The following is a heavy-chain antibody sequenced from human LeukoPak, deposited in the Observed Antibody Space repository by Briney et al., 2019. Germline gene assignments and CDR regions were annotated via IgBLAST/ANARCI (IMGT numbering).Heavy chain of an antibody. D-gene: IGHD1-7*01. CDR3: ARGYLPPELRGNYYYYYYTDV. J-gene: IGHJ6*03. V-gene: IGHV1-8*01. CDR2: MNPNRGNT. Sequence: ASVKVSCKASGYTFTSYDINWVRQATGQGLEWMGWMNPNRGNTGYAQKFQGRVTMTGNTSISTAYMELSSLRSEDTAVYYCARGYLPPELRGNYYYYYYTDVWGKGTTVTVSS. CDR1: GYTFTSYD.